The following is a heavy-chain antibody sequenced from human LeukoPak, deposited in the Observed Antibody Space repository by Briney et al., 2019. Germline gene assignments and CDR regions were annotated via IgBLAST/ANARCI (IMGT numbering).Heavy chain of an antibody. J-gene: IGHJ3*02. D-gene: IGHD3-22*01. CDR2: IYYIGST. Sequence: SETLSLTCTVSDGSISSYYWTWIRQPPGKGLEWIGYIYYIGSTNYNPSLKSRVTISVDTSKTQFSLKLSSVTAADTAVYYCARESYYYHSSGYSSRRAFDIWGQGTMVTVSS. V-gene: IGHV4-59*01. CDR1: DGSISSYY. CDR3: ARESYYYHSSGYSSRRAFDI.